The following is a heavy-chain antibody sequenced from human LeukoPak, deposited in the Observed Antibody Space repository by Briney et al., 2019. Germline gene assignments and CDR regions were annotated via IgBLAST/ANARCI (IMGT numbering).Heavy chain of an antibody. CDR1: GGSISSGGYF. D-gene: IGHD3-22*01. J-gene: IGHJ6*03. V-gene: IGHV4-31*03. CDR3: ARATHYSASTGGPYMDV. CDR2: IYHAGST. Sequence: SEILSLTCTVSGGSISSGGYFWSWIRQHPGKGLEWIAHIYHAGSTHDNPSLRGRVAISLDTSANQFSLRLSSVTAADTAVYFCARATHYSASTGGPYMDVWGQGTTVTVSS.